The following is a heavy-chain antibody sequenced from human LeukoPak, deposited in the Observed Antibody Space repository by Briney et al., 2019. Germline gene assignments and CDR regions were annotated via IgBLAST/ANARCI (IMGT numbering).Heavy chain of an antibody. CDR3: ARPASRKLLWFGEGGSWFDP. V-gene: IGHV1-2*02. CDR1: GYTFNGYY. D-gene: IGHD3-10*01. J-gene: IGHJ5*02. Sequence: ASVKVSCKASGYTFNGYYIHWVRQAPGQGLEWMGWINPNSGGTNYAQKFQGRVTMTRDTSISTAYMELSRLRSDDTAVYYCARPASRKLLWFGEGGSWFDPWGQGTLVTVSS. CDR2: INPNSGGT.